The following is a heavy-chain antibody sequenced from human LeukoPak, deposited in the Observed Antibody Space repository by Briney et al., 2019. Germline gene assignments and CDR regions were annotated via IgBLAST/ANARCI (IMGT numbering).Heavy chain of an antibody. CDR2: IKQDGSEK. V-gene: IGHV3-7*05. D-gene: IGHD3-22*01. J-gene: IGHJ3*02. Sequence: PGGSLRLSCAASGFTFSKYWMNWVRRAPGKGLEWAAHIKQDGSEKNYVDSVRGRFTISRDNAKNSLYLQLNSLRVEDTAVYYCATSFYYDSSGYYSSDAFEIWGQGTLVTVSS. CDR3: ATSFYYDSSGYYSSDAFEI. CDR1: GFTFSKYW.